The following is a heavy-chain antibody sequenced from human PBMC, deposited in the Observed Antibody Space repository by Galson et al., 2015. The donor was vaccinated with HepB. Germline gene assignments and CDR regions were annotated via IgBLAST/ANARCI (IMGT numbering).Heavy chain of an antibody. CDR1: GYTFTSYG. CDR3: ARCYSSTSCYGYYYGMDV. J-gene: IGHJ6*02. V-gene: IGHV1-18*04. Sequence: SVKVSCKASGYTFTSYGISWVRQAPGQGLEWMGWISAYNGNTNYAQKLQGRVTMTTDTSTSTAYMELRSLRSDDTAVYYCARCYSSTSCYGYYYGMDVWGQGTTVTVSS. CDR2: ISAYNGNT. D-gene: IGHD2-2*01.